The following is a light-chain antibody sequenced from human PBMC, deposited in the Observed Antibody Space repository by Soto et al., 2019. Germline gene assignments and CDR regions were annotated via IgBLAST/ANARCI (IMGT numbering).Light chain of an antibody. CDR2: EVT. CDR1: SRDVGAYSS. CDR3: SAHAGSNNYV. J-gene: IGLJ1*01. V-gene: IGLV2-8*01. Sequence: QSALTQPPSASGSPGQSVTVSCARTSRDVGAYSSVAWYQQHPGKAPKLIIYEVTKRPSGVPDRFSGARSGNTAFLTVSGLRADDEADYYCSAHAGSNNYVFGTGTKVTVL.